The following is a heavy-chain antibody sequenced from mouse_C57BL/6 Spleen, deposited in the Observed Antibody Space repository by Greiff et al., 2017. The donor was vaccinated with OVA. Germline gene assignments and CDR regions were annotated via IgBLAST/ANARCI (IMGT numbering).Heavy chain of an antibody. D-gene: IGHD3-3*01. J-gene: IGHJ1*03. Sequence: VQLQQPGAELVRPGSSVKLSCKASGYTFTSYWMHWVKQRPIQGLEWIGNIDPSDSETHYNQKFKDKATLTVDKSSSTAYMQLSSLTSEDSAVYYCAREGTGWYFDVWGTGTTVTVSS. CDR1: GYTFTSYW. V-gene: IGHV1-52*01. CDR2: IDPSDSET. CDR3: AREGTGWYFDV.